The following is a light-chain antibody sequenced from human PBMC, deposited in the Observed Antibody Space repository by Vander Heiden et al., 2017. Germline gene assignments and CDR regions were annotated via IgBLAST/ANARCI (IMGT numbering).Light chain of an antibody. CDR2: WAS. J-gene: IGKJ1*01. CDR1: QNVLYNSNNKNY. Sequence: DIVMTQSPDSLAVSLGERATINCKSSQNVLYNSNNKNYLAWYQQKPGQPPKLLIYWASTRESGVPDRFSGSGSGTDFTRTISSLQAEDVAVYYCQQFYSLPWTFGQGTKVEI. CDR3: QQFYSLPWT. V-gene: IGKV4-1*01.